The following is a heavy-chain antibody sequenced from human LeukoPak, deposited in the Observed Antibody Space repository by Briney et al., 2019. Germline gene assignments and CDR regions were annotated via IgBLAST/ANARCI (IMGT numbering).Heavy chain of an antibody. D-gene: IGHD4-17*01. V-gene: IGHV4-59*01. CDR1: GGSITTYS. Sequence: SETLSLTCTVSGGSITTYSWSWIRQPPGKGLEWIGYLYYTGTTTYNPSLKSRLTMSVDSSKNQFSLKLRSVTAADTALYYCARRGHGDYADYWGQGGLVTVSS. CDR3: ARRGHGDYADY. J-gene: IGHJ4*02. CDR2: LYYTGTT.